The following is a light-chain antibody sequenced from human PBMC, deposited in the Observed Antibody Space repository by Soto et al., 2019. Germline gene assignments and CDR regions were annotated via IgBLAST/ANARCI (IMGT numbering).Light chain of an antibody. CDR2: GNS. CDR1: RSNIGAGYD. CDR3: QSYDSSLSGWG. V-gene: IGLV1-40*01. Sequence: SVLTQPPSVSGAPGQRVTISCTGSRSNIGAGYDVHWYQQLPGTAPKLLIYGNSNRPSGVPDRFSGSKSGTSASLAITGLQAEDEADYDCQSYDSSLSGWGFGGGTKLTV. J-gene: IGLJ3*02.